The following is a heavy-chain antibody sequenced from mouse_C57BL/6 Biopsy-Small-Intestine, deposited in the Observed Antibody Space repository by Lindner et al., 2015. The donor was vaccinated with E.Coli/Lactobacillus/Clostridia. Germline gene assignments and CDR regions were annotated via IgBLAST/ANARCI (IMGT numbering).Heavy chain of an antibody. Sequence: VQLQESGPELVKPGASVKISCKASGYAFSSSWMNWVKQRPGKGLEWIGRIYPGDGDTNYNGKFKGKATLTADKSSSTAYMQLSSLTSEDSAVYFRARKMVTTGAMDYWGQGTSVTVSS. CDR3: ARKMVTTGAMDY. V-gene: IGHV1-82*01. CDR1: GYAFSSSW. CDR2: IYPGDGDT. J-gene: IGHJ4*01. D-gene: IGHD2-2*01.